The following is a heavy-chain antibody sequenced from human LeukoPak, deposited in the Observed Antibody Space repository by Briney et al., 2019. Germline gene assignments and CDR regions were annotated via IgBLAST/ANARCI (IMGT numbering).Heavy chain of an antibody. CDR2: VYYSGST. CDR1: GGSITSSSYY. D-gene: IGHD3-9*01. Sequence: SETLSLTCTVSGGSITSSSYYWGWIRQPPGKGLEWIGSVYYSGSTYYNPSLKSRVTMSVDTSKNQFSLKLSSVTAADTAVYYCAKDSSLRYFDWFPKFPYFDYWGQGTLVTVSS. CDR3: AKDSSLRYFDWFPKFPYFDY. V-gene: IGHV4-39*02. J-gene: IGHJ4*02.